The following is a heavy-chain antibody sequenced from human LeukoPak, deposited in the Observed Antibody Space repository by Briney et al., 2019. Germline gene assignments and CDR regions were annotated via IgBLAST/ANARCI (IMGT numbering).Heavy chain of an antibody. V-gene: IGHV1-8*03. CDR1: GYTFTSYD. D-gene: IGHD4-23*01. J-gene: IGHJ5*02. Sequence: WASVKVSCKASGYTFTSYDINWVRQAPGQGLEWMGWMNPNSGYTGYAQKFQDRVTITRDTSIGTAYMELSSLRSEDTAVYYCARDYGGNSGWFYPWGQGTLVTVSS. CDR3: ARDYGGNSGWFYP. CDR2: MNPNSGYT.